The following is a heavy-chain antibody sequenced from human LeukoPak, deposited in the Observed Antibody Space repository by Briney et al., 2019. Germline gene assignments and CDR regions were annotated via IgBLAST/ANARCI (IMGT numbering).Heavy chain of an antibody. J-gene: IGHJ3*02. V-gene: IGHV3-21*01. CDR3: AILARVDAFDI. Sequence: PGGSLRLSCAASGFTFSSYNMNWVRQAPGKGLEWVSSISSSSSYIYYADSVKGRFTISRDNAKKSLYLEMNSLRAEDTAVYYCAILARVDAFDIWGQGTRVTVSS. CDR2: ISSSSSYI. CDR1: GFTFSSYN.